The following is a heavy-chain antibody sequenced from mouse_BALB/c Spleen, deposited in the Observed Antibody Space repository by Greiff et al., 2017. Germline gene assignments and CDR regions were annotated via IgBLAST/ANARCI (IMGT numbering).Heavy chain of an antibody. CDR1: GYSFTGYY. Sequence: LVKTGASVTISCKASGYSFTGYYMHWVKQSHGKSLEWIGYISCYNGATSYNQKFKGKATFTVDTSSSTAYMQFNSLTSEDSAVYYCARGSPYWYFDVWGAGTTVTVSS. J-gene: IGHJ1*01. D-gene: IGHD1-1*02. V-gene: IGHV1S34*01. CDR2: ISCYNGAT. CDR3: ARGSPYWYFDV.